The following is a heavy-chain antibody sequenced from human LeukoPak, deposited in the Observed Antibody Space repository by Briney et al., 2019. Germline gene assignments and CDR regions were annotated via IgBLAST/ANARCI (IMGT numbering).Heavy chain of an antibody. D-gene: IGHD2-15*01. CDR1: GYIFTSYA. CDR3: AGERSIRGDSCYAS. V-gene: IGHV1-3*04. J-gene: IGHJ4*02. CDR2: INTGNGNT. Sequence: ASVKVSCKASGYIFTSYAMHWVRQAPGQRLEWMGGINTGNGNTKYSQKFQGRVTITRDTSATTAYMELSSLRSEDTAVYYCAGERSIRGDSCYASWGQGTLVTVSS.